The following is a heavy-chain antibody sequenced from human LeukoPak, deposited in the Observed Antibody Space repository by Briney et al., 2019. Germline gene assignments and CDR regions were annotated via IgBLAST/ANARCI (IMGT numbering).Heavy chain of an antibody. CDR3: ARETYYYDSSGYYLFDY. V-gene: IGHV3-21*01. CDR2: ISSSGSYI. CDR1: GFTFSSYN. J-gene: IGHJ4*02. D-gene: IGHD3-22*01. Sequence: GGSLRLSCAASGFTFSSYNINWVRQAPGKGLEWVSSISSSGSYIYYADSVKGRFTISRDNAKNSLYLQMNSLRAEDTAVYYCARETYYYDSSGYYLFDYWGQGTLVTVSS.